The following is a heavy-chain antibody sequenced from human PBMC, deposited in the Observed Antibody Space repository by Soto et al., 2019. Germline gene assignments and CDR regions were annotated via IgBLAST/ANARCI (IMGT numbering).Heavy chain of an antibody. CDR1: GGSISSGDYY. CDR3: ARLNGRLGNFDY. D-gene: IGHD7-27*01. Sequence: PSETLSLTCTVSGGSISSGDYYWSWIRQPPGKGLEWIGYIYYSGSTNYNPSLKSRVTISVDTSKNQFSLKLSSVTAADTAVYYCARLNGRLGNFDYWGQGTVVTVSS. V-gene: IGHV4-61*08. J-gene: IGHJ4*02. CDR2: IYYSGST.